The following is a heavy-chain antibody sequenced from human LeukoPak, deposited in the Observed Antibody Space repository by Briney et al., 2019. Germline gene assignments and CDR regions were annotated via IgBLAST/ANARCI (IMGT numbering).Heavy chain of an antibody. J-gene: IGHJ3*02. Sequence: SETLSLTCTVSGGSINSYYWTWIRQPPGKRLEWIGFISYSGNTKYNPSLKSRVTMSGDMSKNQFTVKLISVTAADTAVYFCAREREDDAFDIWGQGTMVTVSS. V-gene: IGHV4-59*12. CDR1: GGSINSYY. D-gene: IGHD5-24*01. CDR2: ISYSGNT. CDR3: AREREDDAFDI.